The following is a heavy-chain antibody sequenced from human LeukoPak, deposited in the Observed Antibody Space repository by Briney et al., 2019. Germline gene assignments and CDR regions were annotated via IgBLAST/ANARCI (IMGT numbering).Heavy chain of an antibody. CDR2: IYYTGNT. J-gene: IGHJ4*02. CDR3: ARHASYFYSSPYAD. V-gene: IGHV4-59*08. D-gene: IGHD3-22*01. Sequence: PSETLSLTCAVSPLSVTNYYWSWIRQPPGKGLEWIGYIYYTGNTNYNPSLKSRVTLSLDTSKNQFSLRLNSVTATDTAVYYCARHASYFYSSPYADWGQGTLVTVSS. CDR1: PLSVTNYY.